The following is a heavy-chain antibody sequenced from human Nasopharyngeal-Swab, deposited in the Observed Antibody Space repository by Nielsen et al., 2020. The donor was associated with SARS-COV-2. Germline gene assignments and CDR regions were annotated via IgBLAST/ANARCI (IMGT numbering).Heavy chain of an antibody. J-gene: IGHJ6*03. Sequence: ASVKVSRKASGYTFTSYYMHWVRQAPGQGLEWMGIINPSGGSTSYAQKFQGRVTMTRDTSTSTVYMELSSLRSEDTAVYYCARDVIIYDFWSGYYQDPVSYYMDVWGKGTTVTVSS. V-gene: IGHV1-46*01. D-gene: IGHD3-3*01. CDR1: GYTFTSYY. CDR2: INPSGGST. CDR3: ARDVIIYDFWSGYYQDPVSYYMDV.